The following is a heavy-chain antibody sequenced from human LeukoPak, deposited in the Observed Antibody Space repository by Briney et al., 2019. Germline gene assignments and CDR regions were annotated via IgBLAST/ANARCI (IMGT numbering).Heavy chain of an antibody. CDR3: ARAGTAELTPVTAD. J-gene: IGHJ1*01. CDR2: IYPGESDT. CDR1: GYSFTSYW. V-gene: IGHV5-51*01. Sequence: GEALKISCKGSGYSFTSYWIGWVRQMPGNGLEGVGIIYPGESDTRHRPFFQGQDTIPAAKSLRTASLQWRRLKPWNTALDSCARAGTAELTPVTADCGQGTLVTASS. D-gene: IGHD1-14*01.